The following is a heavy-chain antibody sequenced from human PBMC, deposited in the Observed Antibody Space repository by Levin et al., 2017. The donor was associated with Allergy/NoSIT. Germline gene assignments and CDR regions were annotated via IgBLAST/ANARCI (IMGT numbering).Heavy chain of an antibody. CDR1: GGSVSSGAHY. D-gene: IGHD1-26*01. Sequence: SQTLSLSCTVSGGSVSSGAHYWTWVRQPPGKGLEWIGYIYYSGSTEYKSSLKSRVTISLDTPKNQLSLKLTSVTAADTAVYYCARSSPMGGSYLGAFDSWGQGTMVTVSS. CDR3: ARSSPMGGSYLGAFDS. CDR2: IYYSGST. V-gene: IGHV4-61*08. J-gene: IGHJ3*02.